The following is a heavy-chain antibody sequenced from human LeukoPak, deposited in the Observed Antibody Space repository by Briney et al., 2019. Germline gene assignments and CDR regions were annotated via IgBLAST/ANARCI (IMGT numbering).Heavy chain of an antibody. V-gene: IGHV1-18*01. CDR1: GYTFTSYG. CDR3: ARTLYNDYGDYDYYYMDV. J-gene: IGHJ6*03. CDR2: ISAYNGNT. D-gene: IGHD4-17*01. Sequence: ASVKVSCKASGYTFTSYGISWVRQAPGQGLEWMGWISAYNGNTNYAQKLQGRVTMTTDTSTSTAYMELRSLRSDDTAVYYCARTLYNDYGDYDYYYMDVWGKGTTVTVSS.